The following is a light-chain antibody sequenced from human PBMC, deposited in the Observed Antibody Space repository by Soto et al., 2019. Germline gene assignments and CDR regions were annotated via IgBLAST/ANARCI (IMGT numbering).Light chain of an antibody. Sequence: QSVLTQPRSVSGSPGQSVTISCTGTSSDVGDYDYVSWYQHHPGEAPKFMIYDVSKRPSGVPDRFSGSKSGNTASLTISGLQAEDEAHYYCCSYAGSYTWVFGGGTKLTVL. CDR1: SSDVGDYDY. CDR3: CSYAGSYTWV. J-gene: IGLJ3*02. CDR2: DVS. V-gene: IGLV2-11*01.